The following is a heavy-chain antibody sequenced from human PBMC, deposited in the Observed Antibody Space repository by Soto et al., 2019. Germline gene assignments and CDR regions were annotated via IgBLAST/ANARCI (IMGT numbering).Heavy chain of an antibody. CDR2: INHSGST. D-gene: IGHD3-10*01. CDR1: GGSFSGYY. CDR3: ARERNYYGSGSYFPDY. Sequence: PSETLSLTCAVYGGSFSGYYWSWIRQPPGKGLEWIGEINHSGSTNYNPSLKSRVTISVDTSKNQFSLKLSSVTAADTAVYYCARERNYYGSGSYFPDYWGQGTLVTV. V-gene: IGHV4-34*01. J-gene: IGHJ4*02.